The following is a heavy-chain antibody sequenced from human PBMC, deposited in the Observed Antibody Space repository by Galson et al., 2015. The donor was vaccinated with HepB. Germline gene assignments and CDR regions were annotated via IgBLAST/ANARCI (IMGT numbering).Heavy chain of an antibody. CDR2: LIPIFGTA. CDR1: GGPFSSYA. Sequence: SVKVSCKASGGPFSSYAISWVRQAPGQGLEWMGGLIPIFGTANYAQKFQGRVTITADESTSTAYMELSSLRSEDTAVYYCAREDGGNSPFDYWGQGTLVTVSS. J-gene: IGHJ4*02. CDR3: AREDGGNSPFDY. D-gene: IGHD4-23*01. V-gene: IGHV1-69*13.